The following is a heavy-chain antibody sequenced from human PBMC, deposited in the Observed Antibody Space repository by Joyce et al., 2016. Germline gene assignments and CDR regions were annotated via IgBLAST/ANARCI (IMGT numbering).Heavy chain of an antibody. D-gene: IGHD3-3*02. Sequence: QVQLQESGPGLVKPSETLSLTCTVSGGSVSSGSYSWSWIRQPPGTGLEWIGYIYYSESTNYNPSLKSRVTISVDTSKNQFSLNLSSVTAADTAVYYCASHFRGDAFDIWGQGTMVTVSS. CDR1: GGSVSSGSYS. V-gene: IGHV4-61*01. CDR3: ASHFRGDAFDI. CDR2: IYYSEST. J-gene: IGHJ3*02.